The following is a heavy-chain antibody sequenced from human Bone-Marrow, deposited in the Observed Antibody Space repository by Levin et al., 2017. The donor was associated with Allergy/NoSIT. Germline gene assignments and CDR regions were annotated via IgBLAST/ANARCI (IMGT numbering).Heavy chain of an antibody. V-gene: IGHV3-23*01. CDR3: AKVSDILTGYYGY. CDR1: GFTFSSYA. CDR2: ISGSGGST. J-gene: IGHJ4*02. D-gene: IGHD3-9*01. Sequence: SCAASGFTFSSYAMSWVRQAPGKGLEWVSAISGSGGSTYYADSVKGRFTISRDNSKNTLYLQMNSLRAEDTAVYYCAKVSDILTGYYGYWGQGTLVTVSS.